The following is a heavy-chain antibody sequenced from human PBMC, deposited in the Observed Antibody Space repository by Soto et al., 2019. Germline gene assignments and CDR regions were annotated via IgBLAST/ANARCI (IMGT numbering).Heavy chain of an antibody. J-gene: IGHJ6*02. CDR1: GYSFSNYW. Sequence: PGESLKISCKGSGYSFSNYWIGWVRQMPGKGLEWMRIIYPGDSDTKYSPSFQGQVTISADKSISTAYLQWNSLKASDTAMYYCAKRVAPTFGMDVWGQGTTVTVSS. CDR2: IYPGDSDT. CDR3: AKRVAPTFGMDV. V-gene: IGHV5-51*01. D-gene: IGHD2-15*01.